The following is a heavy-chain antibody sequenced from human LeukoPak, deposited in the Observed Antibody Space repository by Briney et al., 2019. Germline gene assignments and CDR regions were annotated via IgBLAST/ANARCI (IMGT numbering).Heavy chain of an antibody. Sequence: GGSLRLSCAASGFSFSSYEMNWVRQAPGKGLEWISYISSSGSTKYYADSVKGRFTISRDNAKNSLYLQMNSLRAEDTAVYYCARDPGVAPIWGQGTLVTVSS. J-gene: IGHJ4*02. V-gene: IGHV3-48*03. CDR1: GFSFSSYE. CDR2: ISSSGSTK. CDR3: ARDPGVAPI. D-gene: IGHD2-2*02.